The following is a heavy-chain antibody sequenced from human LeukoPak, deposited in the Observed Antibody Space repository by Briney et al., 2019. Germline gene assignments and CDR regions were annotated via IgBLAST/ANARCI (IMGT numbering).Heavy chain of an antibody. CDR1: GYSFTTYW. D-gene: IGHD4-11*01. Sequence: GEPLKISCKGSGYSFTTYWIGWVRQMPGKGLEWMGIIYPGDFDTRYSPSFQGQVTISVDESISTAYLQWSSLKAADTAMYYCARSITTDGYAYWGQGTLVTVSS. J-gene: IGHJ4*02. CDR2: IYPGDFDT. V-gene: IGHV5-51*01. CDR3: ARSITTDGYAY.